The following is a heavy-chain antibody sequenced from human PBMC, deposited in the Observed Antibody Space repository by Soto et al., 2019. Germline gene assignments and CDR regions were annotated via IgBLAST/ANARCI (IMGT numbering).Heavy chain of an antibody. CDR3: TTAATTVTTIDY. CDR1: GFTFSNAW. CDR2: IKRNADGGTA. D-gene: IGHD4-17*01. V-gene: IGHV3-15*01. Sequence: EVQLVESGGGLVKPGGSLRLSCAASGFTFSNAWVSWVRQAPGKGLEWVGRIKRNADGGTADYAAPVKGRFTISRADSKNTLDLQMNSRKTEDTAVYYCTTAATTVTTIDYWGQGTLVTVSS. J-gene: IGHJ4*02.